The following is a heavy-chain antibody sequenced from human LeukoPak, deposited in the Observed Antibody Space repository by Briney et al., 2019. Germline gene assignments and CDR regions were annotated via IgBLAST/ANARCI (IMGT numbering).Heavy chain of an antibody. CDR1: GGSIDSHF. V-gene: IGHV4-59*08. J-gene: IGHJ3*01. CDR2: IFFSGST. CDR3: ARLKVADSESFDL. Sequence: SETLSLTCTVSGGSIDSHFWSWIRQPPGKGLEWIGNIFFSGSTNNNPSLESRLTISQDSSKNQVSLKLASAAAADTAIYYCARLKVADSESFDLWGHGTLVTVSS.